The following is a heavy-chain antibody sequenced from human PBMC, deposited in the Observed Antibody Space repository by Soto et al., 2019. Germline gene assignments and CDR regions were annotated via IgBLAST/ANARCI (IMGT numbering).Heavy chain of an antibody. D-gene: IGHD2-2*01. CDR1: GGSFSGYY. Sequence: SETLSLTCAVYGGSFSGYYWSWIRQPPGKGLEWIGEINHSGSTNYNPSLKSRVTISVDTSKNQFSLKLSSVTAADTAVYYCARGDVVVPAAMLRLNWFDPWGQGTLVTVSS. CDR2: INHSGST. J-gene: IGHJ5*02. V-gene: IGHV4-34*01. CDR3: ARGDVVVPAAMLRLNWFDP.